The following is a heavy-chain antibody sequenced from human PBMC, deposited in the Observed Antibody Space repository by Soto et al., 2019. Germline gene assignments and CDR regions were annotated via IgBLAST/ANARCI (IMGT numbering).Heavy chain of an antibody. CDR2: IWYDGSNR. CDR3: ANMIVDQDYYGMDV. J-gene: IGHJ6*02. Sequence: GGSLRLSCAASGFTFRTYGMHWVRRAPGKGLEWVAVIWYDGSNRYYADSVKGRFTISRDNSKNTLYLQMNSLRAEDTAVYYCANMIVDQDYYGMDVWGQGTTVTVSS. V-gene: IGHV3-30*02. CDR1: GFTFRTYG. D-gene: IGHD3-22*01.